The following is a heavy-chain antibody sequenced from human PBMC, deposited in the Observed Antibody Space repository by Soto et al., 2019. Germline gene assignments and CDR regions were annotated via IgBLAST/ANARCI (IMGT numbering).Heavy chain of an antibody. CDR3: AKVAAAGTYYSYGMDV. CDR1: GYSFTSYW. J-gene: IGHJ6*02. V-gene: IGHV5-10-1*01. CDR2: IDPSDSYT. Sequence: LGESLKISCKGSGYSFTSYWISWVRQMPGKGLEWVGRIDPSDSYTNYSPSFQGHVTISADKSISTAYLQWSSLKASDTAMYYCAKVAAAGTYYSYGMDVWGQGTTVTVSS. D-gene: IGHD6-13*01.